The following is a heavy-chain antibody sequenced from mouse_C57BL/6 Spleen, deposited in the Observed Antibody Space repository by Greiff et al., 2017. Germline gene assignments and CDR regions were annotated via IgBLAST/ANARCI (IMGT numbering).Heavy chain of an antibody. V-gene: IGHV2-2*01. Sequence: VHLVESGPGLVQPSQSLSITCTVSGFSLTRYGVHWVRPSPGKGLEWLGVIWSGGSTDYNAAFISRLSISKDNSKSQVFFKMNSLQADDTAIYYCARGGTELGREAMDYWGQGTSVTVSS. CDR1: GFSLTRYG. CDR2: IWSGGST. D-gene: IGHD4-1*01. CDR3: ARGGTELGREAMDY. J-gene: IGHJ4*01.